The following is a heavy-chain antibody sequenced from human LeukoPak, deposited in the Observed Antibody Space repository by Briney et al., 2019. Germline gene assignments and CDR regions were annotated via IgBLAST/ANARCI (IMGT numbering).Heavy chain of an antibody. D-gene: IGHD6-19*01. CDR3: AKDSSIAVAGTFGIDY. CDR2: INWNGGST. J-gene: IGHJ4*02. Sequence: PGGSLRLSCAASGFKFDDYGMSWVRQAPGKGLEWVSGINWNGGSTGYADSVKGRFTISRDNAKNSLYLQMNSLRAEDTALYYCAKDSSIAVAGTFGIDYWGQGTLVTVSS. V-gene: IGHV3-20*04. CDR1: GFKFDDYG.